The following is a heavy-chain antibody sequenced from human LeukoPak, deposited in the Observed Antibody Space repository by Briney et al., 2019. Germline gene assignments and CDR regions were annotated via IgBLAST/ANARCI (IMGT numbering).Heavy chain of an antibody. D-gene: IGHD3-22*01. CDR3: AREGYYDSSGRFGYFDL. J-gene: IGHJ2*01. CDR1: GGSISSGDYY. Sequence: SETLSLTCTVFGGSISSGDYYWSWIRQPPGKGLEWIGYIYYSGSTYYNPSLKSRVTISVDTSKNQFSLKLSSVTAADTAVYYCAREGYYDSSGRFGYFDLWGRGTLVTVSS. CDR2: IYYSGST. V-gene: IGHV4-30-4*08.